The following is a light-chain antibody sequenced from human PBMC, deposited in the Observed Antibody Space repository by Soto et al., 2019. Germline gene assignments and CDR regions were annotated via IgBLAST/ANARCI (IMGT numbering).Light chain of an antibody. CDR2: AAF. Sequence: DIQMTQSPSSLSASVGDRVTITCRASQGINNYLAWYQQKPGKVPKLLIYAAFTLQSGVPSRFSGSGSCIDFTLTISSLQPEDVVTYYCQRYNSAPWTFGRGTKVELK. J-gene: IGKJ1*01. V-gene: IGKV1-27*01. CDR1: QGINNY. CDR3: QRYNSAPWT.